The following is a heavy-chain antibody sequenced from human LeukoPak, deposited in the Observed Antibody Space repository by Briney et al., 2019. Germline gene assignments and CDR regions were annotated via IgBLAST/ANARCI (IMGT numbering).Heavy chain of an antibody. D-gene: IGHD2-15*01. CDR3: AKGTVVVVAATFFDY. CDR1: GFTFSSYS. CDR2: ISGSGGST. J-gene: IGHJ4*02. V-gene: IGHV3-23*01. Sequence: PGGSLRLSCAASGFTFSSYSMNWVRQAPGKGLEWVSAISGSGGSTYYADSVKGRFTISRDNSKNTLYLQMNSLTAEDTAVYYCAKGTVVVVAATFFDYWGQGTLVTVSS.